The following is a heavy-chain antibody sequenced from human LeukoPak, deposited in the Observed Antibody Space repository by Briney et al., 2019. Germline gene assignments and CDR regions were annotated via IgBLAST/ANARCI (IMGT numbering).Heavy chain of an antibody. J-gene: IGHJ3*02. Sequence: GRSLRLSCAASGFTFDDYAMHWVRQAPGKGLEWVSGISWNSGSIGYADSVKGRFTISRDNAKNSLYLQMNSLRAEDTALYYCAKGHSSSLSAFDIWGQGTMVTVSS. CDR1: GFTFDDYA. D-gene: IGHD6-13*01. V-gene: IGHV3-9*01. CDR2: ISWNSGSI. CDR3: AKGHSSSLSAFDI.